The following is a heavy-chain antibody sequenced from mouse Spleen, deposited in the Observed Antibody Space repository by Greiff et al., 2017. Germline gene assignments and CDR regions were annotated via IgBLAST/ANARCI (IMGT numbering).Heavy chain of an antibody. CDR3: ASPPFYYGYDGGFAY. CDR2: IYPRDGST. Sequence: VKVVESGPELVKPGASVKLSCKASGYTFTSYDINWVKQRPGQGLEWIGWIYPRDGSTKYNEKFKGKATLTVDTSSSTAYMELHSLTSEDSAVYFCASPPFYYGYDGGFAYWGQGTLVTVSA. V-gene: IGHV1-85*01. CDR1: GYTFTSYD. D-gene: IGHD2-2*01. J-gene: IGHJ3*01.